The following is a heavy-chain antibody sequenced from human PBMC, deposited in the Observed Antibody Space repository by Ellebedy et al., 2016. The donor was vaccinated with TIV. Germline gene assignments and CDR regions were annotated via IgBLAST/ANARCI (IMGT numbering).Heavy chain of an antibody. J-gene: IGHJ6*02. CDR3: AKDLALGVNGMDV. CDR1: GFSFRSYW. V-gene: IGHV3-7*01. CDR2: LRHDGNEE. Sequence: PGGSLRLSCKGSGFSFRSYWMSWVRQAPGKGLEWVANLRHDGNEEYYADSVKGRFTISRDNAKNSLYLQMNGLRAEDTAVYYCAKDLALGVNGMDVWGQGTTVTVSS. D-gene: IGHD3-3*01.